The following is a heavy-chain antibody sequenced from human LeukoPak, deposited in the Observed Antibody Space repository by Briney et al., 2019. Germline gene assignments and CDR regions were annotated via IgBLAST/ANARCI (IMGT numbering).Heavy chain of an antibody. Sequence: ASVKVSCKASGYTFTSYGISWVRQAPGQGLEWTGWISAYNGNTNYAQKLQGRVTMTRNTSVSTAYMEPSSLRSEDTAVYYCAREGIAAVPDYWGQGTLVTVSS. CDR1: GYTFTSYG. V-gene: IGHV1-18*01. D-gene: IGHD6-13*01. CDR3: AREGIAAVPDY. CDR2: ISAYNGNT. J-gene: IGHJ4*02.